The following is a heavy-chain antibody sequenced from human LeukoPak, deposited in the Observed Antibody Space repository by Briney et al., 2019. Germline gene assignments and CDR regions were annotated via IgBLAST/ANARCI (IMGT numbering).Heavy chain of an antibody. V-gene: IGHV1-18*01. CDR3: ARVGYCSSTSCYGGYNWFDP. Sequence: ASVKVSCKASGYTFTSYGISWVRQAPGQGLEWMGWISAYNGNTNYAQKLQGRVTMTTDTSTSIAYMELRSLRSVDTAVYYCARVGYCSSTSCYGGYNWFDPWGQGTLVTVSS. D-gene: IGHD2-2*01. CDR1: GYTFTSYG. CDR2: ISAYNGNT. J-gene: IGHJ5*02.